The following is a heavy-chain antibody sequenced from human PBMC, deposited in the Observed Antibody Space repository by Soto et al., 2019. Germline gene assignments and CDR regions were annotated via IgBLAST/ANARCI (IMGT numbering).Heavy chain of an antibody. CDR2: IYFSGST. J-gene: IGHJ4*02. D-gene: IGHD6-19*01. Sequence: PSETLSLTCTVSGGPISGYYWSWIRQPPGKGLEWIGYIYFSGSTNYNPSLKSRVTFSGDTSKNQFSLKLSSVTAADTAVYYCARSIAVTLVFDYWGQGILVTVSS. V-gene: IGHV4-59*01. CDR1: GGPISGYY. CDR3: ARSIAVTLVFDY.